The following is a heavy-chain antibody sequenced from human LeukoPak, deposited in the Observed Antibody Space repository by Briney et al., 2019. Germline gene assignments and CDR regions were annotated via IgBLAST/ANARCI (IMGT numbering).Heavy chain of an antibody. CDR3: ARDPRPYYDILTGYSYFDY. Sequence: SVKVSCKASGGTFSSYAISWVRQAPGQGLEWMGGIIPTFGTANYAQKFQGRVTITADESTSTAYMELSSLKSEDTAVYYCARDPRPYYDILTGYSYFDYWGQGTLVTVSS. CDR1: GGTFSSYA. CDR2: IIPTFGTA. D-gene: IGHD3-9*01. J-gene: IGHJ4*02. V-gene: IGHV1-69*01.